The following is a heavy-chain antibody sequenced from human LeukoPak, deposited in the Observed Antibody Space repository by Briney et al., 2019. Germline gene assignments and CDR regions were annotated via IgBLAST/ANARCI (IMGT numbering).Heavy chain of an antibody. CDR3: ASHYYDSSGYYNPHYYYYMDV. CDR1: GGTFSSYA. Sequence: ASVKVSCKASGGTFSSYAISWVRQAPGQGLEWMGGIIPIFGTANYAQKFQGRVTITADKSTSTAYMELSSLRSEDTAVYYCASHYYDSSGYYNPHYYYYMDVWGKGTTVTVSS. V-gene: IGHV1-69*06. J-gene: IGHJ6*03. CDR2: IIPIFGTA. D-gene: IGHD3-22*01.